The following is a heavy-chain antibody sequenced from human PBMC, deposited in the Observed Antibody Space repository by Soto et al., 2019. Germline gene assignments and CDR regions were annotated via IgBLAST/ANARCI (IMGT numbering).Heavy chain of an antibody. V-gene: IGHV3-30-3*01. CDR1: GFTFSSYA. CDR3: ARDGRDGYNYGYFDY. D-gene: IGHD5-12*01. CDR2: ISYDGSNK. J-gene: IGHJ4*02. Sequence: AGGSLRLSCAASGFTFSSYAMHWVRQAPGKGLEWVAVISYDGSNKYYADSVKGRFTISRDNSKNTLYLQMNSLRAEDTAVYYCARDGRDGYNYGYFDYWGQGTLVTVSS.